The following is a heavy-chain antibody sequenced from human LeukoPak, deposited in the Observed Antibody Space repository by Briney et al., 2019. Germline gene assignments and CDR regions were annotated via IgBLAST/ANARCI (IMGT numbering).Heavy chain of an antibody. V-gene: IGHV3-7*01. CDR1: GFTFGNTW. Sequence: GGSLRLSCAASGFTFGNTWMAWVRQAPGKGLDWVANINQDGGTRQYADSVRGRFTISRDNAKNSLYLEMNSLRAEDTGLYHCARDMKGNLDYWGQGTLVTVSS. CDR3: ARDMKGNLDY. J-gene: IGHJ4*02. CDR2: INQDGGTR. D-gene: IGHD3-16*01.